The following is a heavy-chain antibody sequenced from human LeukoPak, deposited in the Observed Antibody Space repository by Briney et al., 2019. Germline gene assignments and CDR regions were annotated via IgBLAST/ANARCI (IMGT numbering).Heavy chain of an antibody. Sequence: GASVKVSCKASGYTFTAYYIHWVRQAPGQGLEWMGWINPNSGGTNYAQKFQGRVTMTRDTSISTAYMELSRLRSDDTAVYYCAAVAGLGNAFDIWGQGTMVTVSS. CDR1: GYTFTAYY. CDR3: AAVAGLGNAFDI. D-gene: IGHD6-19*01. J-gene: IGHJ3*02. CDR2: INPNSGGT. V-gene: IGHV1-2*02.